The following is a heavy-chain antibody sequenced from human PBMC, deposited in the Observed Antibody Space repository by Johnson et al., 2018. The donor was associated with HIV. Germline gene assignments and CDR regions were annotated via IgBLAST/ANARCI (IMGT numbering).Heavy chain of an antibody. D-gene: IGHD1-7*01. CDR2: ISYDGSNK. CDR3: AKERRNYLVFGAFDI. CDR1: GFTFSSFW. V-gene: IGHV3-30*18. Sequence: QVQLVESGGGLVKPGGSLRLSCAASGFTFSSFWMSWVRQAPGKGLEWVAVISYDGSNKYYADSVKGRFTISRDNSKNTLYLQMNSLRAGDTAVYYCAKERRNYLVFGAFDIWGQGTMVTVSS. J-gene: IGHJ3*02.